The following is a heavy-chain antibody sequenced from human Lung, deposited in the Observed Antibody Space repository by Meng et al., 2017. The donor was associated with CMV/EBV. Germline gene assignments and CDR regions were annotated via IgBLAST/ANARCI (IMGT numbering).Heavy chain of an antibody. J-gene: IGHJ5*02. CDR3: ARDQKEEGDNWFDP. V-gene: IGHV3-30*04. CDR2: TSSDGSRK. Sequence: GGPLRPXCPAPGSTFRTYVMPWVPQAPGKGLEGVAVTSSDGSRKYYADFVKARFTISRDNSKNTLYLQLNSLRTEDTAVYYCARDQKEEGDNWFDPWGQGXLVTVSS. CDR1: GSTFRTYV.